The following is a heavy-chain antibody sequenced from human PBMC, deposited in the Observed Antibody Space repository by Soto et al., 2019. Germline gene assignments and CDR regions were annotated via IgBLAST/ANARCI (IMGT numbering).Heavy chain of an antibody. CDR2: ISYSGKT. Sequence: SETLSLTCTVSGGSLSSYYWNWIRQPPGKGLEWIGYISYSGKTNYNPSLKSRVTISGDTSKNQFSLKLSSVTAADTAVYYCARTNTFDIWGQATMVTVSS. CDR1: GGSLSSYY. J-gene: IGHJ3*02. V-gene: IGHV4-59*01. CDR3: ARTNTFDI.